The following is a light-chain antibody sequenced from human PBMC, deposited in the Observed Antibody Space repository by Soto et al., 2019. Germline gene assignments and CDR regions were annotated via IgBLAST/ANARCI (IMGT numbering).Light chain of an antibody. CDR1: QSVSSSY. J-gene: IGKJ1*01. CDR2: GAS. Sequence: ESVLTQSPGTLSLSPGEKATLSCRASQSVSSSYLAWYQQKPGQAPRLLIYGASSRATGIPDRFSGSGSGTDFTLTVSRQEPEDFAVYYWQQFGSSSWTFGQGTKVEIK. CDR3: QQFGSSSWT. V-gene: IGKV3-20*01.